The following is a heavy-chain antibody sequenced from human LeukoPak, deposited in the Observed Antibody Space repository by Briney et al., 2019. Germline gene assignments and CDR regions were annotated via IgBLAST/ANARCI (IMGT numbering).Heavy chain of an antibody. Sequence: SETLSLTCAVSGGSISSGGYSWSWIRQPPGKGLEWIGYIYHSGSTYYNPSLKSRVTISVDRSKNQFSLKLSSVTAADTAVYYCARVGGYSGPDAFDIWGQGTMVTVS. D-gene: IGHD5-12*01. CDR3: ARVGGYSGPDAFDI. CDR2: IYHSGST. CDR1: GGSISSGGYS. J-gene: IGHJ3*02. V-gene: IGHV4-30-2*01.